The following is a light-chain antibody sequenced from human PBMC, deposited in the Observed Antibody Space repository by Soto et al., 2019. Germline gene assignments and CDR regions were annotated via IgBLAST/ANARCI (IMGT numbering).Light chain of an antibody. CDR1: QGIRKD. Sequence: DIQMTQSPSSLSASVGDRVTITCRASQGIRKDLGWYQQKPGKAPKHLIYSASSLQSGVPSRFSGSGSGTEFTLTISSLQPEDFATYYCVQHNSYPITSGGGTKVEI. CDR2: SAS. V-gene: IGKV1-17*01. J-gene: IGKJ4*01. CDR3: VQHNSYPIT.